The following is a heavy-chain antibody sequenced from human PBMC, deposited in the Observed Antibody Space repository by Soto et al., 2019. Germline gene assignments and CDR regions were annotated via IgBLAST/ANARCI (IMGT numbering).Heavy chain of an antibody. V-gene: IGHV4-34*01. J-gene: IGHJ4*02. CDR2: INHSGST. D-gene: IGHD2-2*02. Sequence: PSETLSLTCAVYGGSFSGYYWSWIRQPPGKGLEWIGEINHSGSTNYNPSLKSRVTISVDTSKNQFPLKLSSVTAADTAVYYCARASRYCSSTSCYIDYWGQGTLVTVSS. CDR3: ARASRYCSSTSCYIDY. CDR1: GGSFSGYY.